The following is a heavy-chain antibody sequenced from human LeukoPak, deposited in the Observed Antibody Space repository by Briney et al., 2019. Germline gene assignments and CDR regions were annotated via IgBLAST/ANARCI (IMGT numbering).Heavy chain of an antibody. J-gene: IGHJ6*02. D-gene: IGHD2-2*01. CDR3: ARIFRYQLVDYYALDV. CDR2: ISSNSAYI. Sequence: PGGSLRLSCAASGFSFSDYAMDWVRQAPGKGLEWVSAISSNSAYIFYAESVEGRFTISRDNAKSSVSLQMNSLRDYDTAVYYCARIFRYQLVDYYALDVWGQGTTVTVSS. V-gene: IGHV3-21*01. CDR1: GFSFSDYA.